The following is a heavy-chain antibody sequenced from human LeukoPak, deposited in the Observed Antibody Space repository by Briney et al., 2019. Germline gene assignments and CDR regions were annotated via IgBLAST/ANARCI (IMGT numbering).Heavy chain of an antibody. D-gene: IGHD3-9*01. CDR3: AKDKARYFDWLSY. J-gene: IGHJ4*02. CDR1: GFTFSSYA. V-gene: IGHV3-23*01. CDR2: ISGSGGST. Sequence: GGSLRLSCAASGFTFSSYAMSWVRQAPGKGLEWVSAISGSGGSTYYADSVKGRFTISRDNSKNTLYLQMNSLRAEGTAVYYCAKDKARYFDWLSYWGQGTLVTVSS.